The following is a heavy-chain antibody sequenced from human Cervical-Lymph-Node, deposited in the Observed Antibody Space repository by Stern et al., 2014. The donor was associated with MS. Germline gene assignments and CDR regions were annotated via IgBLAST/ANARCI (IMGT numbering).Heavy chain of an antibody. D-gene: IGHD4-17*01. J-gene: IGHJ4*02. CDR3: AKASGDLYFDY. Sequence: VQLVQSGGGVVQPGRSLRLSCAASGLTFSSYGMHWVRHAPGKGLEWVAVISYDGSNIYYADSVKGRFTISRDNSKNTLYLQMNSLRAEDTAVFYCAKASGDLYFDYWGRGTLVTVSS. CDR1: GLTFSSYG. CDR2: ISYDGSNI. V-gene: IGHV3-30*18.